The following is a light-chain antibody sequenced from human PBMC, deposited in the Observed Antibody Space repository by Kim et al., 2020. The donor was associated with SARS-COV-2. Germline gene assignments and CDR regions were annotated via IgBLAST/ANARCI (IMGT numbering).Light chain of an antibody. CDR1: QTINNK. V-gene: IGKV3-15*01. CDR2: DAT. CDR3: QQSNDWPPLT. Sequence: SPGKRAPPSCRASQTINNKLVWYQQKPGQAPRLLIYDATTRATGVPARFIGSGSETDFTLTISSLQSEDFAVYYCQQSNDWPPLTFGQGTKVDIK. J-gene: IGKJ1*01.